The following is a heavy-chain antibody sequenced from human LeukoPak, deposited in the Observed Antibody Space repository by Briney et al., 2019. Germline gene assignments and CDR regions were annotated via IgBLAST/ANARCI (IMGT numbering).Heavy chain of an antibody. V-gene: IGHV1-24*01. D-gene: IGHD3-10*01. CDR2: FDPEDGET. CDR1: GYTLTELS. CDR3: ATAILRGVSPNRFDP. J-gene: IGHJ5*02. Sequence: ASVKVSCKVSGYTLTELSMHWVRQAPGKGLEWMGGFDPEDGETIYAQKFQGRVTMTEDTSTDTAYMELSGLRSEDTAVYYCATAILRGVSPNRFDPWGQGTLVTVSS.